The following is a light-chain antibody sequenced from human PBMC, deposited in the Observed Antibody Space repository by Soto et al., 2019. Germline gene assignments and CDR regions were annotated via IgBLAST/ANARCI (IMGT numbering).Light chain of an antibody. J-gene: IGKJ1*01. CDR2: RAS. V-gene: IGKV3-15*01. Sequence: PGGRATLSCRASQSVSSNLAWYQQKPGQAPRLLIQRASTRATGIPARFSGSGSGTEFTLTISSLQSEDFAVYYCQQYNNWPQTFGQGTKVDIK. CDR3: QQYNNWPQT. CDR1: QSVSSN.